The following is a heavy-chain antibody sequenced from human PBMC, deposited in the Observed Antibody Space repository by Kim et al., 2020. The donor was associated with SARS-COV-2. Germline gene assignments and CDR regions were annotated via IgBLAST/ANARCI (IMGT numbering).Heavy chain of an antibody. Sequence: GGSLRLSCAASGFTFSSYAMSWVRQAPGKGLEWVSAISGSGGSTYYADSVKGRFTISRVNSKNTLYLQMNSLRAEDTAVYYCAKERRADGHSSSWYWGYFDYWGQGTLVTVSS. CDR1: GFTFSSYA. CDR3: AKERRADGHSSSWYWGYFDY. CDR2: ISGSGGST. J-gene: IGHJ4*02. D-gene: IGHD6-13*01. V-gene: IGHV3-23*01.